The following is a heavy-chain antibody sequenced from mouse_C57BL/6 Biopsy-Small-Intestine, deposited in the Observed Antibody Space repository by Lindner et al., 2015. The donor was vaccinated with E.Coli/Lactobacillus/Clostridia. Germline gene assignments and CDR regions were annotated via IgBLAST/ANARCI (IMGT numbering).Heavy chain of an antibody. CDR2: FHPYDDET. J-gene: IGHJ2*01. CDR1: GYPFTTYP. CDR3: ARGPTPDY. V-gene: IGHV1-47*01. D-gene: IGHD1-1*01. Sequence: VQLQESGAEVVEPGASVRMSCKASGYPFTTYPIEWMKQSHGQSLEWIGKFHPYDDETKYNEKFKGRATLTVEKSSRTVYLELSRLTSDDSAVYYCARGPTPDYWGRGTTLTVSS.